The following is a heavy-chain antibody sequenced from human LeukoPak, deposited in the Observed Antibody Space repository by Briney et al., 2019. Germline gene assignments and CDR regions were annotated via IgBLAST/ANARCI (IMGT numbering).Heavy chain of an antibody. D-gene: IGHD5/OR15-5a*01. V-gene: IGHV3-21*01. CDR1: GFTFSDYY. J-gene: IGHJ4*02. Sequence: PGGSLRLSCAASGFTFSDYYMSWVRQAPGKGLEWVSSISSSSSYIYYADSVKGRFTISRDNAKNSLYLQMNSLRAEDTAVYYCARYLYDPYYFDYWGQGTLVTVSS. CDR3: ARYLYDPYYFDY. CDR2: ISSSSSYI.